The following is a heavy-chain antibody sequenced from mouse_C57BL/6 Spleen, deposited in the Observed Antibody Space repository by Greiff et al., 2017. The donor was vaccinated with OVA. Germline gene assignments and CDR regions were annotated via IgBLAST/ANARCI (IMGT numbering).Heavy chain of an antibody. Sequence: VQLVESGAELARPGASVKLSCKASGYTFTSYGISWVKQRTGQGLEWIGEIYPRSGNTYYNEKFKGKATLTADKSSSTAYMELRSLTSEDSAVYFCANYGSSYRFAYWGQGTLVTVSA. CDR3: ANYGSSYRFAY. J-gene: IGHJ3*01. CDR2: IYPRSGNT. V-gene: IGHV1-81*01. D-gene: IGHD1-1*01. CDR1: GYTFTSYG.